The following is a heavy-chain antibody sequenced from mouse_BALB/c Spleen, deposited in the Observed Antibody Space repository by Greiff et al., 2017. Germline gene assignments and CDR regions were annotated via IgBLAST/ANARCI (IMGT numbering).Heavy chain of an antibody. J-gene: IGHJ2*01. V-gene: IGHV5-6-3*01. CDR1: GFTFSSYG. D-gene: IGHD1-1*01. CDR3: ARAITTVVFDY. CDR2: INSNGGST. Sequence: EVNLMESGGGLVQPGGSLKLSCAASGFTFSSYGMSWVRQTPDKRLELVATINSNGGSTYYPDSVKGRFTISRDNAKNTLYLQMSSLKSEDTAMYYCARAITTVVFDYWGQGTTLTVSS.